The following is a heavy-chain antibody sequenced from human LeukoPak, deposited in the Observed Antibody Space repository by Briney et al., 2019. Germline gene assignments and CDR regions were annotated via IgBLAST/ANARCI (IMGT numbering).Heavy chain of an antibody. J-gene: IGHJ4*02. D-gene: IGHD3-10*01. CDR1: GGSISSYY. V-gene: IGHV4-59*08. CDR3: ARQGGYGSGSYKPRFDY. Sequence: SETLSLTCTVSGGSISSYYWSWIRQPPGKGLEWIGYIYYNGSTNYNPSLRSRVTISVDTSKNQFSLKLSSVTAADTAVYYCARQGGYGSGSYKPRFDYWGQGTLVTVSS. CDR2: IYYNGST.